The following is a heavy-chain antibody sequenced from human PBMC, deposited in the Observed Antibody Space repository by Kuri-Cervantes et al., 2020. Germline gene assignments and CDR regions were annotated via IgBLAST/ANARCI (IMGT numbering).Heavy chain of an antibody. D-gene: IGHD5-18*01. CDR1: GCSFTSYW. Sequence: GESLKISCKGSGCSFTSYWIGWVRQMPGKGLEWMGIIYPGDSDTRYSPSFQGQVTISADKSISTAYLQWSSLKASDTAMYYCARSYAVDTAGSGYFDYWGQGTLVTVSS. CDR2: IYPGDSDT. V-gene: IGHV5-51*01. J-gene: IGHJ4*02. CDR3: ARSYAVDTAGSGYFDY.